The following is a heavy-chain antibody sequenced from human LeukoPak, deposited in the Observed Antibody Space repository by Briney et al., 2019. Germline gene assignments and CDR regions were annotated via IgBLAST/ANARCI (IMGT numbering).Heavy chain of an antibody. CDR2: INPSGGST. CDR1: GYTFTSYY. D-gene: IGHD5-24*01. Sequence: GASVKVSCKASGYTFTSYYMHWVRQAPGQGLEWMGIINPSGGSTSYAQKFQGRVTMTRDMSTSTAYMELSSLRSEDTAVYYCARDLGSRDGYNPPNLFDDWGQGTLVTVSS. CDR3: ARDLGSRDGYNPPNLFDD. V-gene: IGHV1-46*01. J-gene: IGHJ4*02.